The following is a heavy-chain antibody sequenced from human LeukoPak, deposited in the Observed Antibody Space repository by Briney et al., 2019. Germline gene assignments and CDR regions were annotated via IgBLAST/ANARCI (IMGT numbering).Heavy chain of an antibody. CDR2: IYYSGST. CDR1: GGSISSSSYY. J-gene: IGHJ4*02. Sequence: PSETLSLTCTVSGGSISSSSYYWGWIRQPPGKGLEWIGSIYYSGSTYYNPSLKSRVTISVDTSKNQFSLKLSSVTAADTAVYYCARRGYCGGDCYSPYFDYWGQGTLVTVSS. CDR3: ARRGYCGGDCYSPYFDY. D-gene: IGHD2-21*01. V-gene: IGHV4-39*07.